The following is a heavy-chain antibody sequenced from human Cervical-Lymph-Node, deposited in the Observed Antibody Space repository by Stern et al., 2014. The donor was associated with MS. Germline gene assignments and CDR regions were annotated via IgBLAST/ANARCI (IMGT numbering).Heavy chain of an antibody. V-gene: IGHV5-51*01. Sequence: EVQLEESGAEVKKSGESLKISCKGSGYRFANYWIGWVRQMPGKGLEWMGIIYPGDSDTRSSPSFEGQVTISADKSISTAFLHWSSLEASDTAIYYCARHYLTAVAPDHWGQGTLVTVSS. J-gene: IGHJ4*02. CDR1: GYRFANYW. D-gene: IGHD4-23*01. CDR2: IYPGDSDT. CDR3: ARHYLTAVAPDH.